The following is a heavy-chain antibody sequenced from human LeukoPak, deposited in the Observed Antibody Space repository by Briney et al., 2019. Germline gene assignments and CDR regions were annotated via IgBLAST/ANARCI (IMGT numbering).Heavy chain of an antibody. CDR1: GFTFSSYA. Sequence: GGSLRLSCAASGFTFSSYAMSWVRQAPGKGLEWVSAISGSGGSTYCADSVKGRFTISRDNSKNTLYLQMNSLRAEDTAVYYCAKEETYYYDSGYTDVWGKGTTVTVSS. V-gene: IGHV3-23*01. CDR3: AKEETYYYDSGYTDV. J-gene: IGHJ6*03. CDR2: ISGSGGST. D-gene: IGHD3-22*01.